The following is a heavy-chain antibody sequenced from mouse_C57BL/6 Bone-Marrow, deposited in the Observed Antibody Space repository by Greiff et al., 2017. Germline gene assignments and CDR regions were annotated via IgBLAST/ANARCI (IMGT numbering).Heavy chain of an antibody. CDR3: ARHGSSWNWYVDV. CDR1: GYTFTSYW. CDR2: IDPSDSET. D-gene: IGHD1-1*01. V-gene: IGHV1-52*01. Sequence: QVQLQQPGAELVRPGSSVKLSCKASGYTFTSYWMHWVKQRPIQGLEWIGNIDPSDSETHYNQQFKDKATLTVDKSSSTAYMQLSSLTSEDSAVYYCARHGSSWNWYVDVGGTGTTVTVSS. J-gene: IGHJ1*03.